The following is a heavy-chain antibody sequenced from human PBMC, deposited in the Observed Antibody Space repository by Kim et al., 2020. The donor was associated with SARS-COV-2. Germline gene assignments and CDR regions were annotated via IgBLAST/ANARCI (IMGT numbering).Heavy chain of an antibody. D-gene: IGHD1-26*01. Sequence: SETLSLTCTVSGGPITSDYWSWMRQPAGKGLEWIGRIYGSGGTTYNSSLKGRITMSIDTSRNQFSLKLNSVSAADTAVYFCTRGLHGSAEAYWGSGTLVT. V-gene: IGHV4-4*07. CDR1: GGPITSDY. J-gene: IGHJ4*02. CDR2: IYGSGGT. CDR3: TRGLHGSAEAY.